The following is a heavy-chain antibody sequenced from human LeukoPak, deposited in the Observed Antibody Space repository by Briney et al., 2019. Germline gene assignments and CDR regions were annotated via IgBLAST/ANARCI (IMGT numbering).Heavy chain of an antibody. CDR2: ISYSGST. Sequence: SETLSLTCTVSGGSVSSGSYYWSWIRQPPGKGLEWIGYISYSGSTNYNPSLKSRVTISVDTSKNQFSLKLSSVTAADTAVYYCARDESSEASFVYWGQGTLVTVSS. CDR1: GGSVSSGSYY. CDR3: ARDESSEASFVY. J-gene: IGHJ4*02. D-gene: IGHD3-22*01. V-gene: IGHV4-61*01.